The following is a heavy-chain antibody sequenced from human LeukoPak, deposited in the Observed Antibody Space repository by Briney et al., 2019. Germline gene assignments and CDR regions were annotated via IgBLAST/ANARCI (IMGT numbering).Heavy chain of an antibody. CDR3: AKGSSGWFHYYYYMDV. D-gene: IGHD6-19*01. CDR1: GFTFSSYA. V-gene: IGHV3-43*02. J-gene: IGHJ6*03. Sequence: PGGSLRLSCAASGFTFSSYAMSWVRQAPGKGLEWVSLISWDGGSTYYADSVKGRFTISRDNSKNSLYLQMNSLRTEDTALYYCAKGSSGWFHYYYYMDVWGKGTTVTVSS. CDR2: ISWDGGST.